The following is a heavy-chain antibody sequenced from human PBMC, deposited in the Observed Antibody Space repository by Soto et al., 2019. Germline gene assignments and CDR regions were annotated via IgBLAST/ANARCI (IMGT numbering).Heavy chain of an antibody. CDR1: GYTFTGYY. J-gene: IGHJ3*02. Sequence: QVQLVQSGAEVKKPGASVKVSCKASGYTFTGYYMHWVRQAPGQGLEWMGWINPNSGGTNYAQEFQGRVTMTRDTSISTAYMELSRLRSDDTAVYYCARTHRTRGAFDIWGQGTMVTVSS. CDR3: ARTHRTRGAFDI. CDR2: INPNSGGT. V-gene: IGHV1-2*02. D-gene: IGHD2-2*01.